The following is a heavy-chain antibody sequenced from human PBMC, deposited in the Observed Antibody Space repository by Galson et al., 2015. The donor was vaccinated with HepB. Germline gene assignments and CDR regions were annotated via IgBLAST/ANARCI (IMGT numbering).Heavy chain of an antibody. V-gene: IGHV1-69*04. J-gene: IGHJ5*02. Sequence: SVKVSCKASGGTFSSYAISWVRQAPGQGLEWMGRIIPILGIANYAQKFQGRVTITADKSTSTAYMELSSLRSEDTAVYYCATNLTPDSGYDLLAGFDPWGQGTLVTVSS. CDR1: GGTFSSYA. CDR2: IIPILGIA. CDR3: ATNLTPDSGYDLLAGFDP. D-gene: IGHD5-12*01.